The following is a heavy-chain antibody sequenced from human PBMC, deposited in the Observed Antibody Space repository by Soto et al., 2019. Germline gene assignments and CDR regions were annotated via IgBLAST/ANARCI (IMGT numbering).Heavy chain of an antibody. J-gene: IGHJ4*02. CDR2: IYYSGRT. CDR3: ARDRTAWSYFDY. Sequence: QVQLQESGPGLVKPSQTLSLTCTVSGGSISSGDYYWSWIRQPPGKGLVWIGYIYYSGRTYYNQSLKSRVTISGDSSKCQFSLKLSSGTTADTARYYCARDRTAWSYFDYWGQGTKVTVCS. CDR1: GGSISSGDYY. D-gene: IGHD1-1*01. V-gene: IGHV4-30-4*01.